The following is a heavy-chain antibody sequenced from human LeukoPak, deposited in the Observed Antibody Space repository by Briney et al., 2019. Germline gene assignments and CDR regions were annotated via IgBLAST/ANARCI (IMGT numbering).Heavy chain of an antibody. CDR3: ARDAGYSGYDYGDGMDV. CDR2: INPNSGGT. CDR1: GYTFTGYY. J-gene: IGHJ6*02. D-gene: IGHD5-12*01. Sequence: ASVKVSCKASGYTFTGYYMHWVRQAPGQGLEWMGWINPNSGGTNYAQKFQGRVTMTRDTSISTAYTELSRLRSDDTAVYYCARDAGYSGYDYGDGMDVWGQGTTVTVSS. V-gene: IGHV1-2*02.